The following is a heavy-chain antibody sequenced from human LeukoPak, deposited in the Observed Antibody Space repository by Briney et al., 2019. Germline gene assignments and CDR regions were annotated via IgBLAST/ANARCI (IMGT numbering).Heavy chain of an antibody. CDR2: ISSSSSYI. Sequence: GGSLRLSCAASGFTFSSYSMNWVRQAPGKGLEWVSSISSSSSYIYYADSVKGRFTISRGNAKNSLYLQMNSLRAEDTAVYYCARVAAIFGVVITRIDYWGQGTLVTVSS. J-gene: IGHJ4*02. D-gene: IGHD3-3*01. V-gene: IGHV3-21*01. CDR3: ARVAAIFGVVITRIDY. CDR1: GFTFSSYS.